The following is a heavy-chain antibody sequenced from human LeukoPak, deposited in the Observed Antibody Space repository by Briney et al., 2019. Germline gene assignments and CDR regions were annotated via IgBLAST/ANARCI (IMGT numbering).Heavy chain of an antibody. Sequence: GASVTVSCKASGYTFTGYFMHWVRQAPGQGLEGMGWISAYNGNTYYAQKLQGRVTMTTDTSTSTAYMEVRSLRSDDTAVYYCARDAATVTTSYYYYYGMDVWGQGTTVTVSS. J-gene: IGHJ6*02. CDR3: ARDAATVTTSYYYYYGMDV. V-gene: IGHV1-18*04. CDR1: GYTFTGYF. D-gene: IGHD4-17*01. CDR2: ISAYNGNT.